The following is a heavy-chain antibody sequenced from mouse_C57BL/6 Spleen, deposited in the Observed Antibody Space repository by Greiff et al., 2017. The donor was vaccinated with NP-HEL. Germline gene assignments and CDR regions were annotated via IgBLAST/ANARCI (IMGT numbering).Heavy chain of an antibody. J-gene: IGHJ4*01. CDR1: GFSLTSYG. CDR3: ARHGGYGYYAMDY. CDR2: IWSDGST. Sequence: VQLQESGPGLVAPSQSLSITCTVSGFSLTSYGVHWVRQPPGKGLEWLVVIWSDGSTTYNSALKSRLSISKDNSKSQVFLKMNSLQTDDTAMYYCARHGGYGYYAMDYWGQGTSVTVSS. D-gene: IGHD2-14*01. V-gene: IGHV2-6-1*01.